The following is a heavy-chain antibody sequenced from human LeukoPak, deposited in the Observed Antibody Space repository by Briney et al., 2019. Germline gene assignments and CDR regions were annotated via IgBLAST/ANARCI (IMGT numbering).Heavy chain of an antibody. J-gene: IGHJ3*02. CDR3: AKRGYCRGGTCFSHDAFDI. V-gene: IGHV3-30*04. CDR1: GFTFSSYA. Sequence: GGSLRLSCAASGFTFSSYAMHWVRQAPGKGLEWVAVISYDGSNKYYADSVKGRFTISRDNSKNTLYLQMNSLRAEDTAVYYCAKRGYCRGGTCFSHDAFDIWGQGTMVTVSS. CDR2: ISYDGSNK. D-gene: IGHD2-15*01.